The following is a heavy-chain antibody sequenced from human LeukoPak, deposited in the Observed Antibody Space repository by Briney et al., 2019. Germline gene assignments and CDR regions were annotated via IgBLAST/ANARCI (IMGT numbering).Heavy chain of an antibody. J-gene: IGHJ3*01. CDR3: ARARVLIDFGGVADAYDV. V-gene: IGHV5-51*01. CDR2: ICPIDSDT. Sequence: GESLQISCSGSRDTFINPWIGWVRQMPRTGLEWMGNICPIDSDTKYSPSFEGQVNILVDASINTAYLQWSSLKASDTAMYFCARARVLIDFGGVADAYDVWGQGTLVTVSS. D-gene: IGHD3-16*01. CDR1: RDTFINPW.